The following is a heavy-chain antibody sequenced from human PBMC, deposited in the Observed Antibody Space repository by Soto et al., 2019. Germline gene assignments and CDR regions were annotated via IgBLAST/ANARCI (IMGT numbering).Heavy chain of an antibody. J-gene: IGHJ6*02. CDR3: TRDDGSRSGYYYYGMDV. D-gene: IGHD6-19*01. V-gene: IGHV3-49*04. Sequence: GGSLRLSCTASGFTSGDYAMSWVRQAPGKGLEWVGFIRSKDYGGTTEDAPSVKGRFTITRDDSKSIAYLQMNSLKTEDTAVYYCTRDDGSRSGYYYYGMDVWGQGTTVTVSS. CDR1: GFTSGDYA. CDR2: IRSKDYGGTT.